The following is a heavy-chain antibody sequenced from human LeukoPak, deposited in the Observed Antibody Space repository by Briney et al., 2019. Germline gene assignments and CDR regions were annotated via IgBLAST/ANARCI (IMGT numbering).Heavy chain of an antibody. D-gene: IGHD3-22*01. CDR2: ISGSGGST. Sequence: GGSLRLSRAASGFSFSSYAMSWVRQAPGKGLEWVSAISGSGGSTYYADSVKGRFTISRDNSKNTLYLQMNSLRAEDTAVYYCAKRPFSITMIVVVIEDYWGQGTLVTVSS. V-gene: IGHV3-23*01. J-gene: IGHJ4*02. CDR1: GFSFSSYA. CDR3: AKRPFSITMIVVVIEDY.